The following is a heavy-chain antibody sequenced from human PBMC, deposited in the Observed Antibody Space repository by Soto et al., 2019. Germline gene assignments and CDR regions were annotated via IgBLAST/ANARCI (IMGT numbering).Heavy chain of an antibody. Sequence: LSLTCTVSGGSISSSSYYWGWIRQPPGKGLEWIGNIYYSGSTYYNPSLKSRVTISVDTSKNQFSLKLSSVTAADTAVYYCARHAGRYCSSTSCRYYYYYMDVWGKGTTVTVSS. J-gene: IGHJ6*03. V-gene: IGHV4-39*01. CDR1: GGSISSSSYY. D-gene: IGHD2-2*01. CDR3: ARHAGRYCSSTSCRYYYYYMDV. CDR2: IYYSGST.